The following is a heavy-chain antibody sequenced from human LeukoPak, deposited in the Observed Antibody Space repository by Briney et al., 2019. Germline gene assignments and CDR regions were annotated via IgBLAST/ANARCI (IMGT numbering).Heavy chain of an antibody. Sequence: GASVKVSCKASGYTFTSYGISWVRQAPGQGLEWMGWISAYNGNTNYAQKLQGRVTMTTDTSTSTAYMELRSLRSDDAAMYYCARVHGSGSYSPIDYWGQGTLVTVSS. D-gene: IGHD3-10*01. CDR2: ISAYNGNT. CDR3: ARVHGSGSYSPIDY. J-gene: IGHJ4*02. CDR1: GYTFTSYG. V-gene: IGHV1-18*01.